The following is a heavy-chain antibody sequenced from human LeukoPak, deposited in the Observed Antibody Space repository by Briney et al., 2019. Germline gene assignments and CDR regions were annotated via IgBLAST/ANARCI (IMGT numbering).Heavy chain of an antibody. D-gene: IGHD3-10*01. J-gene: IGHJ4*02. CDR3: ASLRDTMVRGVFDY. V-gene: IGHV4-59*01. Sequence: SETLSLTCTVSGGSISSYYWSWIRQPPGKGLEWIGYIYYSGSTNYNPSLKSRVTISVDTSKNQFSLKLSSVTAADTAVCYCASLRDTMVRGVFDYWGQGTLVTVSS. CDR2: IYYSGST. CDR1: GGSISSYY.